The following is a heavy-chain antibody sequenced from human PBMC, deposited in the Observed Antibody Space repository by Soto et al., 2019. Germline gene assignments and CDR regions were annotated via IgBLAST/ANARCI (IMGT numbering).Heavy chain of an antibody. V-gene: IGHV3-9*01. CDR3: ARSAQYCRSTNCRAYFEW. J-gene: IGHJ4*02. D-gene: IGHD2-2*01. Sequence: EVQLVESGGGLVQPGRSLRLSCAASGFTFDNYDMHWVRQAPGKGLEWVSSISWNSGNTDYAGSVKGRFTISRDSAKNSLYLQLNSLRAEATALYYCARSAQYCRSTNCRAYFEWWGQGTLVTVSS. CDR2: ISWNSGNT. CDR1: GFTFDNYD.